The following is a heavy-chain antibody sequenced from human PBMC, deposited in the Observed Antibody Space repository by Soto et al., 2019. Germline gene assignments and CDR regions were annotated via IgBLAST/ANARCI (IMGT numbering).Heavy chain of an antibody. J-gene: IGHJ4*02. CDR3: ARDDYGDYDYFDY. V-gene: IGHV3-66*01. Sequence: GGSLRLSCAASGFTVSSNYMSWVRQAPGKGLEWVSVIYSGGSTYYADSVKGRFTISRDNSKNTLYLQMNSLRAEDTAVYYCARDDYGDYDYFDYWGQGTLVTVSS. D-gene: IGHD4-17*01. CDR1: GFTVSSNY. CDR2: IYSGGST.